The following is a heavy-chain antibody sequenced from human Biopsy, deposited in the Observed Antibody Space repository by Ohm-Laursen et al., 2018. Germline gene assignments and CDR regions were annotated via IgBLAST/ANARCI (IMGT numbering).Heavy chain of an antibody. CDR2: VYYTGST. CDR1: GDSISSYY. CDR3: ARDGGHSGWYEGGMDV. Sequence: SQTLSLTCTVSGDSISSYYWSWIRQPPGKGLQWIGYVYYTGSTDYNPSLQSRVTISVDTSKNHFSLRLRSVTPADTAIYYCARDGGHSGWYEGGMDVWGQGTTVTVSS. D-gene: IGHD6-19*01. V-gene: IGHV4-59*01. J-gene: IGHJ6*02.